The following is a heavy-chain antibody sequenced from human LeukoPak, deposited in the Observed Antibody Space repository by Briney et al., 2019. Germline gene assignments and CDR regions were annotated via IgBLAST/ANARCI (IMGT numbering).Heavy chain of an antibody. CDR3: ARDYCSSTSCYDY. CDR2: INPNSGGT. Sequence: GASVTVSCKASGYTLTGYYMHWVRQAPGQGLEWMGWINPNSGGTNYAQKFQGRVTMTRDTSISTAYMELSRLRSDDTAVYYCARDYCSSTSCYDYWGQGTLVTVSS. V-gene: IGHV1-2*02. CDR1: GYTLTGYY. J-gene: IGHJ4*02. D-gene: IGHD2-2*01.